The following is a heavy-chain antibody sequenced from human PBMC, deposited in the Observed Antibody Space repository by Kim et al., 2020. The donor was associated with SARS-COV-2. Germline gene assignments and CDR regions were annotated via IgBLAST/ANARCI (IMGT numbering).Heavy chain of an antibody. J-gene: IGHJ5*02. CDR2: ISAYNGNT. D-gene: IGHD3-3*01. Sequence: ASVKVSCKASGYTFTSYGISWVRQAPGQGLEWMGWISAYNGNTNYAQKLQGRVTMTTDTSTSTAYMELRGLRSDDTAVYYCAGSGADFWSGYYGGWFDPWGQGTLVTVSS. CDR1: GYTFTSYG. CDR3: AGSGADFWSGYYGGWFDP. V-gene: IGHV1-18*01.